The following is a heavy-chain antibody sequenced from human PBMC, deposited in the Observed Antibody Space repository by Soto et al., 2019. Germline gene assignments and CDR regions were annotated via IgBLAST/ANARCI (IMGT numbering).Heavy chain of an antibody. D-gene: IGHD1-20*01. J-gene: IGHJ3*02. V-gene: IGHV3-11*05. CDR3: AREPVITGAHVFDI. CDR1: GFTLTDYC. Sequence: GALIRSCASSGFTLTDYCMGLIREATGKGLEWVSYISTSSTYKKYADSVKGRFTISRDNAKNSLYLQMNSLTAEDTALYYCAREPVITGAHVFDIWGQGTMVTVSS. CDR2: ISTSSTYK.